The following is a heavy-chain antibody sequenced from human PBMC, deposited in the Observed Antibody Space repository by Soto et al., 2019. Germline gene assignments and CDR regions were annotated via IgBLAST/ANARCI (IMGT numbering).Heavy chain of an antibody. D-gene: IGHD5-18*01. J-gene: IGHJ5*02. CDR3: ARDKRQLWLVRTYNWFDP. V-gene: IGHV3-21*01. CDR1: GFTFSSYS. CDR2: ISSSSSYI. Sequence: GGSLRLSCAASGFTFSSYSMNWVRQAPGKGLEWVSSISSSSSYIYYADSVKGRFTISRDNAKNSLYLQMNSLRAEDTAVYYCARDKRQLWLVRTYNWFDPWGQGTLVTV.